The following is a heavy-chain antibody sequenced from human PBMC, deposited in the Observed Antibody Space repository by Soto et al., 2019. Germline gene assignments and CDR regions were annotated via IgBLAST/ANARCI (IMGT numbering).Heavy chain of an antibody. CDR3: ARGLYYDFWSL. D-gene: IGHD3-3*01. Sequence: ASGKVCCEASGYTCTSYDINWVLQATGQGLEWMGWMNPNSGNTGYAQKFQGRVTMTRNTSISTAYMELSSLRSEDTAVYYCARGLYYDFWSLWGQGTLVTVS. CDR2: MNPNSGNT. V-gene: IGHV1-8*01. J-gene: IGHJ4*02. CDR1: GYTCTSYD.